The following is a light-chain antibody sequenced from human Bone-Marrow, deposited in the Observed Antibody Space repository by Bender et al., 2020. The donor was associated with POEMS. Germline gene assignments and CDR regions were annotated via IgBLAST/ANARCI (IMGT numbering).Light chain of an antibody. J-gene: IGLJ1*01. V-gene: IGLV2-14*03. Sequence: QSALTQSASVSGSPGQSITISCAGTSRDVGSYNYVSWYQQSPGKAPKLLIYDVSYRPSGVSNRFSGSKSGSTASLTISGLQGDDEADYYCSSYTSSSTYVFGTGTAVTVL. CDR1: SRDVGSYNY. CDR2: DVS. CDR3: SSYTSSSTYV.